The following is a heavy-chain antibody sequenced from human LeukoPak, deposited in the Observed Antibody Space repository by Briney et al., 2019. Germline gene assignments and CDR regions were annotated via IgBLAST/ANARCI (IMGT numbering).Heavy chain of an antibody. V-gene: IGHV3-21*01. CDR1: GFTFSSYS. CDR2: ISGSSSYM. J-gene: IGHJ4*02. Sequence: GGSLRLSCAASGFTFSSYSMHWVRQAPGKGLQWVSSISGSSSYMYYADSLKGRFTISRDNAKNSLYLQMNSLRAEDTAVYYGAREDGITGTTVGYWGQGTLVTVSS. CDR3: AREDGITGTTVGY. D-gene: IGHD1-7*01.